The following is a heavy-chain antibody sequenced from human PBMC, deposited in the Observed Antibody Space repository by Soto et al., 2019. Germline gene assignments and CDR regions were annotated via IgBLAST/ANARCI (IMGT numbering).Heavy chain of an antibody. V-gene: IGHV3-23*01. CDR2: ISGSGGST. J-gene: IGHJ4*02. CDR1: GFTFSSYA. D-gene: IGHD3-10*01. Sequence: GGSLRLSCAASGFTFSSYAMSWVRQAPGKGLEWVSAISGSGGSTYYADSVKGRFTISRDNSKNTLYLQMNSLRAEDTAVYYCAKGRGLARATFGNFDYWGQGTLVTVSS. CDR3: AKGRGLARATFGNFDY.